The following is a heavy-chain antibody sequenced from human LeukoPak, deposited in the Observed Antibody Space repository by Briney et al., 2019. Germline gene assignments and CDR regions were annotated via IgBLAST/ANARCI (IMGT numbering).Heavy chain of an antibody. CDR3: ARPRYSGSYYESFSDAFDI. CDR2: ISAYNGNT. D-gene: IGHD1-26*01. Sequence: ASVKVSCKASGYTFTSYGISWVRQAPGQGLEWMGWISAYNGNTNYAQKLQGRVTMTTDTSTSTAYMELRSLRSDDTAVYYCARPRYSGSYYESFSDAFDIWGQGTMVTVSS. J-gene: IGHJ3*02. V-gene: IGHV1-18*01. CDR1: GYTFTSYG.